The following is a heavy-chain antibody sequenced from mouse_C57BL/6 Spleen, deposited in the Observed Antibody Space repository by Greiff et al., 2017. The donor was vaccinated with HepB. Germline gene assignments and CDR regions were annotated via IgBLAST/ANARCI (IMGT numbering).Heavy chain of an antibody. J-gene: IGHJ4*01. D-gene: IGHD1-1*01. CDR3: ARYELRSGYAMDY. CDR1: GYAFSSSW. V-gene: IGHV1-82*01. Sequence: VVKPGASVKISCKASGYAFSSSWMNWVKQRPGKGLEWIGRIYPGDGDTNYNGKFKGKATLTADKSSSTAYMQLSSLTSEDSAVYFCARYELRSGYAMDYWGQGTSVTVSS. CDR2: IYPGDGDT.